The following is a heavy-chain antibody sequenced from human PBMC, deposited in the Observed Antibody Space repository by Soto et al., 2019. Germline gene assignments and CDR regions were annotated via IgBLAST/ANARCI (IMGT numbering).Heavy chain of an antibody. V-gene: IGHV4-61*08. J-gene: IGHJ4*02. CDR1: GGSISSGAYY. D-gene: IGHD4-17*01. CDR3: ARASTTVTTLDY. CDR2: IYNSGSGST. Sequence: TSETLSLTCTVSGGSISSGAYYWTWIRQHPGKGKEWIGYIYNSGSGSTYYNPSLKSRVTISVDTSKNLFSLKLSSVTAADTAVYYCARASTTVTTLDYWGQGTLVTVSS.